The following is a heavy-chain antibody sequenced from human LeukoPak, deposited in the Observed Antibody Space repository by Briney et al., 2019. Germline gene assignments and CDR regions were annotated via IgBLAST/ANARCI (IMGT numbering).Heavy chain of an antibody. Sequence: SVKVSCKASGYTFTGYYMTSVRQAAGQEREWMGWINPNSGSTNCAQKFQGRVNMTRDTSISTAYMQLSRLRSDDTAVYYCARENAGYSYGSGCDYWGQGTLLSVSS. CDR1: GYTFTGYY. V-gene: IGHV1-2*02. CDR2: INPNSGST. D-gene: IGHD5-18*01. CDR3: ARENAGYSYGSGCDY. J-gene: IGHJ4*02.